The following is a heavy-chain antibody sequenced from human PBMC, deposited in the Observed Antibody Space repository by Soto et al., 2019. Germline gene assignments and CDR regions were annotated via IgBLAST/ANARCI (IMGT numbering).Heavy chain of an antibody. CDR2: ISYNGNT. J-gene: IGHJ4*02. CDR1: GGSVSSGNYF. D-gene: IGHD3-22*01. Sequence: SETLSLTCTVSGGSVSSGNYFWSWIRQPPGKGLEWIGYISYNGNTNFNPSLKSRVTISVDTSKTRFSLKLTSVTAADTAVYFCARTHFYDSSPLLLWGQGTLVTSPQ. CDR3: ARTHFYDSSPLLL. V-gene: IGHV4-61*01.